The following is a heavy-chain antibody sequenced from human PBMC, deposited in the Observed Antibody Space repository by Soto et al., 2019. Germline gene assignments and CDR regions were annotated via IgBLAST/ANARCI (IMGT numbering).Heavy chain of an antibody. CDR1: GFTVSSNY. CDR2: IYSGGST. D-gene: IGHD2-2*01. CDR3: ARDRSISTSYYYYGMDV. V-gene: IGHV3-53*01. Sequence: EVQLVESGGGLIQPGGSLRLSCAASGFTVSSNYMSWVRQAPGKGLEWVSVIYSGGSTYYADSVKGRFTISRDNSKNTLYLQMNSLRAEDTAVYYCARDRSISTSYYYYGMDVWGQGTTVTVSS. J-gene: IGHJ6*02.